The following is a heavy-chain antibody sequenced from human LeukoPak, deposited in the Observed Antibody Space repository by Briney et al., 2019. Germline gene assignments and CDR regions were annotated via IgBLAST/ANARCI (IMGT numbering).Heavy chain of an antibody. CDR2: INYSGGT. J-gene: IGHJ6*03. CDR1: GGSLSAYY. CDR3: ARGVFYYYYYMDV. Sequence: SETLSLTCGVYGGSLSAYYWSWIRQPPGRGLKWIGEINYSGGTNYNPSLKSRVTISVDISKNQLSLKLISVTAADTAVYYCARGVFYYYYYMDVWGKGTTVTVSS. V-gene: IGHV4-34*01.